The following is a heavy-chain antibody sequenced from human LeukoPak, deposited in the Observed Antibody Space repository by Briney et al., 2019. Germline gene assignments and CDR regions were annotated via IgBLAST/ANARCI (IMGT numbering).Heavy chain of an antibody. V-gene: IGHV1-46*01. Sequence: ASVKVSCKASGYTFTSYYMHWVRQAPGQGLEWMGIINPSGGSTSYAQKFQGRVTMTRDTSTGTVYMELSSLRSEDTAVYYCARAHRDSSGYYLSFDYWGQGTLVTVSS. CDR2: INPSGGST. CDR1: GYTFTSYY. J-gene: IGHJ4*02. D-gene: IGHD3-22*01. CDR3: ARAHRDSSGYYLSFDY.